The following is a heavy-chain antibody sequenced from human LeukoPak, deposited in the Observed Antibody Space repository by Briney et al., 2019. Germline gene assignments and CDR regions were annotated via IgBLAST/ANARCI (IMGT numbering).Heavy chain of an antibody. J-gene: IGHJ4*02. D-gene: IGHD6-6*01. V-gene: IGHV3-48*03. CDR1: GFTFSSYE. CDR3: ARDMYSSSATTLDY. CDR2: ISSSGSTV. Sequence: GGSLRLSCAASGFTFSSYEMNWVRQAPGKGLEWVSYISSSGSTVYYADSVKGRFTISRDNAKNSLYLQMNSLRAEDTGVYYCARDMYSSSATTLDYWGQGTLVTVSS.